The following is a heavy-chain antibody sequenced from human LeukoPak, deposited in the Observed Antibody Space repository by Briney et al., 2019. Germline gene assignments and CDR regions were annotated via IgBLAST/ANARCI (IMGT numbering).Heavy chain of an antibody. J-gene: IGHJ4*02. CDR3: AKDIGNYYDSSGYPN. CDR1: GFTFSSYA. Sequence: GGSLRLSCAASGFTFSSYAMNWVRQAPGKGLEWVSGISGSGDTSYYADSVKGRFTISRDNSKSTLYLQMNSLRAEDTALYYCAKDIGNYYDSSGYPNWGQGTLVTVSS. CDR2: ISGSGDTS. D-gene: IGHD3-22*01. V-gene: IGHV3-23*01.